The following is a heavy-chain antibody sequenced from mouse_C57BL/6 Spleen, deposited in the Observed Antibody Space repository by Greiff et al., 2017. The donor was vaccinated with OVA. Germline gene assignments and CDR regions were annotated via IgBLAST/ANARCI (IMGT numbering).Heavy chain of an antibody. CDR2: IYPGSGST. CDR1: GYTFTSYW. V-gene: IGHV1-55*01. CDR3: ARGYFARVATGGFAY. D-gene: IGHD3-3*01. J-gene: IGHJ3*01. Sequence: QVQLQQPGAELVKPGASVKMSCKASGYTFTSYWITWVKQRPGQGLEWIGDIYPGSGSTNYNEKFKGKATLTADTSSSTAYMQLRSLTSEDSAVYYCARGYFARVATGGFAYWGQGTLVTVSA.